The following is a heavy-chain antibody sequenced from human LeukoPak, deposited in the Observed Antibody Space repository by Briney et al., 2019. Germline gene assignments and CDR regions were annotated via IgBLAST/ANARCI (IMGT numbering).Heavy chain of an antibody. V-gene: IGHV3-11*01. D-gene: IGHD2-21*01. CDR2: ISSGGSTI. CDR1: GLTFSDYF. CDR3: AARGDALDY. Sequence: PGGSLRLSCAGSGLTFSDYFMSWIRQAPGKGLEWVSYISSGGSTIYYADSVKGRFTISRDNAKNSLYLQMNSLRAEDTAVYYCAARGDALDYWGQGTLVTVSS. J-gene: IGHJ4*02.